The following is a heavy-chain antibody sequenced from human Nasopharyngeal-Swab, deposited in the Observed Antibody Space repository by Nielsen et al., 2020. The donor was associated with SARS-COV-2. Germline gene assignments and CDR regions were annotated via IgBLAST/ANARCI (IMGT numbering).Heavy chain of an antibody. V-gene: IGHV4-61*02. J-gene: IGHJ4*02. CDR3: ARVTGYSRGWRGFDY. CDR1: GGSISSGSYY. CDR2: IYTSGST. Sequence: SETLSLTCTVSGGSISSGSYYWSWIRQPAGKGLEWIGRIYTSGSTNYNPSLKSRVTISVDTSKNQFSLKLSSVTAADTAVYYCARVTGYSRGWRGFDYWGQGTLVTVSS. D-gene: IGHD6-19*01.